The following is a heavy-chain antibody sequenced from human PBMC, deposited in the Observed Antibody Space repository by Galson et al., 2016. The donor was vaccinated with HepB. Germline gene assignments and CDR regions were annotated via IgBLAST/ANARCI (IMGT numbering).Heavy chain of an antibody. Sequence: SLRLSCAASGFSFSSYAMSWVRQAPGQGLEWVAAISDSGGSTYYADSVKGRFTISRDKSKNTLYLQMNSLRAEDTAVYYCAKEHSGYFDYWGQGTLVTVSS. D-gene: IGHD6-19*01. CDR2: ISDSGGST. J-gene: IGHJ4*02. CDR3: AKEHSGYFDY. V-gene: IGHV3-23*01. CDR1: GFSFSSYA.